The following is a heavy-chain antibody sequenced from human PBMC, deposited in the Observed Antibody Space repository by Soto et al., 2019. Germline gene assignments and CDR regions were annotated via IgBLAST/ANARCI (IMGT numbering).Heavy chain of an antibody. CDR3: ARVERGTATTVVDAFDI. CDR1: GGSVSSGSYY. D-gene: IGHD1-1*01. V-gene: IGHV4-34*01. J-gene: IGHJ3*02. Sequence: QVQLQQWGAGLLKPSETLSLTCAVYGGSVSSGSYYWSWIRQPPGKGLEWIGEMSHSGGTHFNPSRKSRVTISVDTSKNQCARKRRGGTAADTALYDCARVERGTATTVVDAFDIWGPGTMVTVSS. CDR2: MSHSGGT.